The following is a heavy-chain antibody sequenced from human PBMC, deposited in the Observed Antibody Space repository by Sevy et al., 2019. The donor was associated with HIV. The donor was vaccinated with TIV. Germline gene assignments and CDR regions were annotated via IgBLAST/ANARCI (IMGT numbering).Heavy chain of an antibody. J-gene: IGHJ2*01. Sequence: SETLSLTCTVSGASISSHYWSWIRQPPGKGLEWIAYRSYSGATNYNPSLKNRVTISIDTSNNQFSVKLNSVNAADTAVYYCARSESYATSLDLWGRGTLVTVSS. CDR2: RSYSGAT. V-gene: IGHV4-59*11. D-gene: IGHD2-2*01. CDR1: GASISSHY. CDR3: ARSESYATSLDL.